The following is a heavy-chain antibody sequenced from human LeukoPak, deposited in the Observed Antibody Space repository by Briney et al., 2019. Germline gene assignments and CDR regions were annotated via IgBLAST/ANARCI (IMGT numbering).Heavy chain of an antibody. D-gene: IGHD5-12*01. CDR1: GFTFSSYG. J-gene: IGHJ5*02. V-gene: IGHV4-34*01. CDR3: ARERYVDIVATSNWFDP. CDR2: INHSGST. Sequence: GSLRLSCAASGFTFSSYGMSWVRQPPGKGLEWIGEINHSGSTNYNPSLKSRVTISVDTSKNQFSLKLSSVTAADTAVYYCARERYVDIVATSNWFDPWGQGTLVTVSS.